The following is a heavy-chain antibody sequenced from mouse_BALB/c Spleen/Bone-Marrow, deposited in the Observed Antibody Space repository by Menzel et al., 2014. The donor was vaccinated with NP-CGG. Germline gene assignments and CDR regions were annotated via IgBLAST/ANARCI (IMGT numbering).Heavy chain of an antibody. J-gene: IGHJ4*01. V-gene: IGHV1-62-2*01. D-gene: IGHD2-12*01. CDR2: FFPGSGSI. CDR1: GYTFTEYI. CDR3: ARHEDLDIRRRLDAMDY. Sequence: VKLMESGAELVKPGASVKLSCKASGYTFTEYIIHWIKQRSGQGLEWIGWFFPGSGSIKYNEKFKDKATLTADKSSSTVYMELSRLTSEDSAVYFCARHEDLDIRRRLDAMDYWGQGTSVTVSS.